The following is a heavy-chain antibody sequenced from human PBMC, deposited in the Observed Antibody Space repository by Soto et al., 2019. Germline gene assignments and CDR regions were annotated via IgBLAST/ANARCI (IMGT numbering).Heavy chain of an antibody. D-gene: IGHD3-10*01. CDR3: ARYGSGSPRFDY. CDR2: ISSSSSYI. V-gene: IGHV3-21*01. J-gene: IGHJ4*02. CDR1: GFTFSSYS. Sequence: EVQLVESGGGLVKPGGSLRLSCAASGFTFSSYSMNWVRQAPGKGLEWVSSISSSSSYIYYADSVKGRFTISRDNAKNSLYLHMNSLRAEDTAVYYCARYGSGSPRFDYWGQGTLVTVSS.